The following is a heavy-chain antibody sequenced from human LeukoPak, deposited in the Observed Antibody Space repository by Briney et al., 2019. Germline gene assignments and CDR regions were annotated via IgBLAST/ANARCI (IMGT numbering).Heavy chain of an antibody. CDR1: GFTFGDYA. CDR3: SSGWYGGEYYFDY. Sequence: GGSLRLSCTASGFTFGDYAMSWFRQAPGKGLEWVGFIRSKAYGGTTEYAASVKGRFTISRDDSKSIAYLQMNSLKTEDTAVYYCSSGWYGGEYYFDYWGQGTLVTVSS. CDR2: IRSKAYGGTT. D-gene: IGHD6-19*01. V-gene: IGHV3-49*03. J-gene: IGHJ4*02.